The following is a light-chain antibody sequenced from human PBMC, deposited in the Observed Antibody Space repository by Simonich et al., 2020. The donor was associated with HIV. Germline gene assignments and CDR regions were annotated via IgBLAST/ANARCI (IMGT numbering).Light chain of an antibody. J-gene: IGLJ3*02. CDR1: SSNIGAGYD. CDR3: QSYDSSLSGSRV. Sequence: QSVLTQPPSVSGAPGQRVTISCTGSSSNIGAGYDVHWYQQLPGTAPKLLINGNTNRPSGIPNRFSGSKFGTSDSLAITGLQAEDEADYYCQSYDSSLSGSRVFGGGTKLTVL. CDR2: GNT. V-gene: IGLV1-40*01.